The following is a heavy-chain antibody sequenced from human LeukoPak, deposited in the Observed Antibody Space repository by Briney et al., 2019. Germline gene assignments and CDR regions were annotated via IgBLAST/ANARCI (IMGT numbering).Heavy chain of an antibody. J-gene: IGHJ4*02. V-gene: IGHV1-69*13. CDR3: ATRPRRDGYKNFDY. Sequence: SVKVSCKASGGTFSSYAISWVRQAPGQGLEWMGGIIPIFGTANYAQKFQGRVTITAGESTSTAYMELSSLRSEDTAVYYCATRPRRDGYKNFDYWGQGTLVTVSS. CDR1: GGTFSSYA. CDR2: IIPIFGTA. D-gene: IGHD5-24*01.